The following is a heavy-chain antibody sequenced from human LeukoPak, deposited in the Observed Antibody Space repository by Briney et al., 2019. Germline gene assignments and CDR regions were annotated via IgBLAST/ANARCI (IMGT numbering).Heavy chain of an antibody. Sequence: GGSLRLSCAASGFTFSSYGMSWVRQAPGKGREWVSAISGSGGSTYYADSVKGRFTISRDNSKNTLYLQMNSLRAEDTAVYYCARGAGYYDILTGYYKTDYYFDYWGQGTLVTVSS. J-gene: IGHJ4*02. V-gene: IGHV3-23*01. CDR3: ARGAGYYDILTGYYKTDYYFDY. CDR2: ISGSGGST. CDR1: GFTFSSYG. D-gene: IGHD3-9*01.